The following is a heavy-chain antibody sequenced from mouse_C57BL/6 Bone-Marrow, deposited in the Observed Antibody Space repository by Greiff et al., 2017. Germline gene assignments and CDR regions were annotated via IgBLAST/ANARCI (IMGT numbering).Heavy chain of an antibody. J-gene: IGHJ2*01. CDR3: ARGDDGYYFDY. CDR2: IAPGSGST. CDR1: GYTFTSYW. Sequence: QVQLQQPGAALVKPGASVKMSCKASGYTFTSYWITWVKQRPGQGLAGIGDIAPGSGSTNYNEQFKSTATLTVDTSSSTAYMQLSSLTSEDAAVYYCARGDDGYYFDYWGQGTTLTVSS. V-gene: IGHV1-55*01. D-gene: IGHD2-3*01.